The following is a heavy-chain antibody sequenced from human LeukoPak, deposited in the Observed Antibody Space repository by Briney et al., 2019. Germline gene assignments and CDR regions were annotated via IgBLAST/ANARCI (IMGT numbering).Heavy chain of an antibody. CDR2: LSGSGGST. J-gene: IGHJ4*02. CDR3: ARGGTASAYSPSDC. D-gene: IGHD2-21*01. V-gene: IGHV3-23*01. Sequence: HPGGSLRLSCAASGFPFSSYAMIWVRQAPGKGLEWGSALSGSGGSTYYADSVKGRFTISRDNSKNTLYLQMNSLRAEDTAVYYCARGGTASAYSPSDCWGQGTLVTVSS. CDR1: GFPFSSYA.